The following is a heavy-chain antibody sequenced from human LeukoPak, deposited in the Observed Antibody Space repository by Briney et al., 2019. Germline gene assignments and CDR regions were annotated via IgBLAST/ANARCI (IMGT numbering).Heavy chain of an antibody. CDR3: GRVRGYYDSSGYDY. CDR2: IYYSGST. CDR1: GASISSYY. V-gene: IGHV4-59*01. Sequence: SETLSLTCTVTGASISSYYWSWIRQPPGKGLEWIGYIYYSGSTNYNPALKSRVTISEDTSKNQISLKLSSVTAADTAVYYCGRVRGYYDSSGYDYWGQGTLVTVSS. D-gene: IGHD3-22*01. J-gene: IGHJ4*02.